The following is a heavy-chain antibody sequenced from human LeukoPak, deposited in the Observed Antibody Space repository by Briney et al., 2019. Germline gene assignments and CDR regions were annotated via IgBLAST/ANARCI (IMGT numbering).Heavy chain of an antibody. D-gene: IGHD5-18*01. V-gene: IGHV3-9*01. CDR3: AKDVAAGGYSYGYEEGYYFDY. CDR2: ISWNSGRI. Sequence: GSSLRLSCAAAGLTLDDYAIHWVRQPPRKGLACVSVISWNSGRICYAESVKDQSPLSSDNAKNSLYLQMTSLRAEDTALYYCAKDVAAGGYSYGYEEGYYFDYWGQGTLVTVSS. J-gene: IGHJ4*02. CDR1: GLTLDDYA.